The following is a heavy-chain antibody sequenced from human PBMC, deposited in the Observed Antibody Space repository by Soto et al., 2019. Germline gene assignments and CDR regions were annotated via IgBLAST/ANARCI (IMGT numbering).Heavy chain of an antibody. V-gene: IGHV3-23*01. D-gene: IGHD2-15*01. Sequence: EVQLLESGGGLVQPGGSLRLSCAASGFTFSSYAMSWVRQAPGKGLEWVSDISGSGGSTYYAGSVKGRFTISRDNSKHTLYLQMNSLRAEDTAVYYCAKSGGDCSGGSCYSAYFHYWGQGTLVTVSS. J-gene: IGHJ4*02. CDR2: ISGSGGST. CDR1: GFTFSSYA. CDR3: AKSGGDCSGGSCYSAYFHY.